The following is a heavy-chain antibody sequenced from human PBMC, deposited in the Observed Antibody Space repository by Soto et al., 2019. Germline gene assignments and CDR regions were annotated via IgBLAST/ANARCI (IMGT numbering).Heavy chain of an antibody. CDR1: GYTFTSYD. CDR3: ARANRIAAAGTKLWRLDY. Sequence: QVQLVQSGAEVKKPGASVKVSCKASGYTFTSYDINWVRQATGQGLEWMGWMNPNSGNTGYAQKFQGRVTMTRNTSISTAYTELSSLRSEDTAVYYCARANRIAAAGTKLWRLDYWGQGTLVTVSS. J-gene: IGHJ4*02. D-gene: IGHD6-13*01. V-gene: IGHV1-8*01. CDR2: MNPNSGNT.